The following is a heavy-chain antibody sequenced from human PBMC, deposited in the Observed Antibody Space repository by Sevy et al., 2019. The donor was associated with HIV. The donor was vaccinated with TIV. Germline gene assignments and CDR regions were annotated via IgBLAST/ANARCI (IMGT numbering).Heavy chain of an antibody. J-gene: IGHJ6*02. D-gene: IGHD2-21*02. CDR3: ARDFDYCTTVDCYGYYYKGMDV. V-gene: IGHV3-48*01. CDR1: GFTFRSYS. CDR2: ISSTSSTI. Sequence: GGSLRLSCAASGFTFRSYSMNWVRQAPGKGLEWISSISSTSSTINYSDSVKGRSTVSRDNAQNSLNLQKNSLRAEDTAGYFCARDFDYCTTVDCYGYYYKGMDVWGQGTTVTVSS.